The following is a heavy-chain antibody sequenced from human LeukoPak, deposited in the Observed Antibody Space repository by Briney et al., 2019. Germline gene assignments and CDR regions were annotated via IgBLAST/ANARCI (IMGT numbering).Heavy chain of an antibody. V-gene: IGHV4-39*01. CDR2: IYDSGST. CDR3: ARLHYYDSSGYSNAFDI. D-gene: IGHD3-22*01. Sequence: PSETLSLTCTVSGGSISSSSYYWGWIRQPPGKGLEWIGRIYDSGSTYYNPSLKRRVTISVDTSKNQLSLKLSSVTAAYTAVYYCARLHYYDSSGYSNAFDIWGQGTMVTVSS. CDR1: GGSISSSSYY. J-gene: IGHJ3*02.